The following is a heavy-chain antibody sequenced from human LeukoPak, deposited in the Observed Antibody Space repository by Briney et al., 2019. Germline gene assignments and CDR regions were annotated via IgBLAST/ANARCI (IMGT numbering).Heavy chain of an antibody. J-gene: IGHJ3*02. CDR2: MNPNSGNT. Sequence: ASVKVSCKASGYTFTNYDINWVRQATGQGLEWMGWMNPNSGNTGYAQKFQGRVTMTRNTSISTAYMELSSLRSEDTAVYYCATDDEEWDAFDIWGQGTMVTVSS. CDR3: ATDDEEWDAFDI. CDR1: GYTFTNYD. V-gene: IGHV1-8*01. D-gene: IGHD2-8*01.